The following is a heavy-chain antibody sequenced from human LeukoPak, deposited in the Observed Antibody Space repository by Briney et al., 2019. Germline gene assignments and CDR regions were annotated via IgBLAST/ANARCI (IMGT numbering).Heavy chain of an antibody. J-gene: IGHJ6*03. D-gene: IGHD1-1*01. CDR3: AKGAVESLDYYFYMEV. CDR2: IRGSGGST. Sequence: PGGSLRLSCTASGFNLNSYAMNWVRQAPGKGLEWVSTIRGSGGSTYTADSVKGRFIISRDNSKNMLYIQMNSLRAEDTAVYYCAKGAVESLDYYFYMEVWGKGTTVTVSS. CDR1: GFNLNSYA. V-gene: IGHV3-23*01.